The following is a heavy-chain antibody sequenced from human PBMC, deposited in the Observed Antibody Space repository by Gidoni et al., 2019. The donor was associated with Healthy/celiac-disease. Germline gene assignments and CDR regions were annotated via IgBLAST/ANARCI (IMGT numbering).Heavy chain of an antibody. Sequence: QVQLQESGPGLVTPSQTLSLTCTVSGCSISSGGYSWSCIRKNPGKGLEWIGYISYSGSTYYTPALKSRVTIAVDTSKNQFSLKLSSVTAAETAVYYCARFVIGGGVVLKSGPVGAFDIWGQGTMVTVSS. J-gene: IGHJ3*02. CDR3: ARFVIGGGVVLKSGPVGAFDI. D-gene: IGHD3-3*01. CDR1: GCSISSGGYS. CDR2: ISYSGST. V-gene: IGHV4-31*03.